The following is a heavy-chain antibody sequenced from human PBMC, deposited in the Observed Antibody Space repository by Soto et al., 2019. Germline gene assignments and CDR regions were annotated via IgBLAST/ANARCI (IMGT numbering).Heavy chain of an antibody. V-gene: IGHV4-59*01. CDR3: AREGLEATKNYIDY. J-gene: IGHJ4*02. CDR1: GGSISNYY. CDR2: IYKSENT. Sequence: SETLSLTCTVSGGSISNYYWNWIRQPPGKGLEWIGYIYKSENTNYNPSLKSRVTISADTSKNQFSLNLTSVTAADTAVYYCAREGLEATKNYIDYWGQGSLVTVST.